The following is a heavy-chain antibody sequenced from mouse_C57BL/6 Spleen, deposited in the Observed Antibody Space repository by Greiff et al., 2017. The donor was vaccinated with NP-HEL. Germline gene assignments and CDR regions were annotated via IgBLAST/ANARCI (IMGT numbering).Heavy chain of an antibody. V-gene: IGHV5-15*04. J-gene: IGHJ4*01. D-gene: IGHD2-4*01. CDR1: GFTFSDYG. CDR2: ISNLAYSI. CDR3: ARRGELRRVYAMDY. Sequence: EVKLMESGGGLVQPGGSLKLSCAASGFTFSDYGMAWVRQAPRKGPEWVAFISNLAYSIYYADTVTGRFTISRENAKNTLYLEMSSLRSEDTAMYYCARRGELRRVYAMDYWGKGTSVTVSS.